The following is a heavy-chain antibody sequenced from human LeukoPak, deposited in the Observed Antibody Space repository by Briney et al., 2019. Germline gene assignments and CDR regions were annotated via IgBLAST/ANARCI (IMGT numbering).Heavy chain of an antibody. Sequence: ASVKVSCKAPGYIFTSYGISWVRQAPGQGLEWMGWISAYNGNTNYAQKFQGRVTMTTDTSTSTAYMELRSLRSDDTAMYYCASSKWSAGGDYYHYMDVWGKGTTVTVSS. CDR3: ASSKWSAGGDYYHYMDV. V-gene: IGHV1-18*01. D-gene: IGHD6-13*01. CDR1: GYIFTSYG. J-gene: IGHJ6*03. CDR2: ISAYNGNT.